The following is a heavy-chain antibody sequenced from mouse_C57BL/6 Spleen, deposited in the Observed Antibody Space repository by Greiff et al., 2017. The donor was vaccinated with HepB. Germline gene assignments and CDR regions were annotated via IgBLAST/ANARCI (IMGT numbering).Heavy chain of an antibody. J-gene: IGHJ2*01. Sequence: QVQLQQPGAELVKPGASVKLSCKASGYTFTSYWMHWVKQRPGQGLEWIGMIHPNSGSTNYNEKFKSKATLTVDKSSSTAYMQLSSLTSEDSAVYYCAGSRLGRRVYYFGYWGQGTTLTVSS. V-gene: IGHV1-64*01. D-gene: IGHD4-1*01. CDR2: IHPNSGST. CDR3: AGSRLGRRVYYFGY. CDR1: GYTFTSYW.